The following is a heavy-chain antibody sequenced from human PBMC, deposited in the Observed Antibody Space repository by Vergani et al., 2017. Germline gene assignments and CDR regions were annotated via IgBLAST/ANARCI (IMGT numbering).Heavy chain of an antibody. CDR2: IYYSGST. CDR3: ARDLLGGSYRPSWFDP. V-gene: IGHV4-61*10. D-gene: IGHD1-26*01. J-gene: IGHJ5*02. CDR1: GGSISSGSYY. Sequence: QVQLQESGPGLVKPSQTLSLTCTVSGGSISSGSYYWSWIRQPAGKGLEWIGYIYYSGSTNYNPSLKSRVTISVDTSKNQFSLKLSSVTAADTAVYYCARDLLGGSYRPSWFDPWGQGTLVTVSS.